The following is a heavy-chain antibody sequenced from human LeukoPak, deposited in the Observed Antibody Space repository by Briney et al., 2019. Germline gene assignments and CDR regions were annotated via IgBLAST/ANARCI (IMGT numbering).Heavy chain of an antibody. CDR2: IYHSGST. CDR3: ARSYYYDSSGYYERANWFDP. Sequence: SETLSLTCTVSGYSISSGYYWGWIRQPPGKGLEWIGSIYHSGSTYYNPSLKSRATISVDTSKNQFSLKLSSVTAADTAVYYCARSYYYDSSGYYERANWFDPWGQGTLVTVSS. CDR1: GYSISSGYY. V-gene: IGHV4-38-2*02. J-gene: IGHJ5*02. D-gene: IGHD3-22*01.